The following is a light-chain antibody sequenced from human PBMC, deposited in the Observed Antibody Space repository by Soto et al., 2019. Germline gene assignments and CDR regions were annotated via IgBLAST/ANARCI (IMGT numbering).Light chain of an antibody. J-gene: IGKJ2*01. V-gene: IGKV1-39*01. Sequence: DIQMTQSPSSLSASVGDRDTITCRASQTISSYLNWYQQNPGKAPKLLIYAASRLQSGVPSRFSGSGSGTDFTLTISSLHPEDFATYYCQQSSNRPYIFGQGTKLEIK. CDR1: QTISSY. CDR3: QQSSNRPYI. CDR2: AAS.